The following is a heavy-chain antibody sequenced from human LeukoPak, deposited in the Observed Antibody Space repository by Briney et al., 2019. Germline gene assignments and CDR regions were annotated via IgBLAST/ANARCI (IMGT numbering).Heavy chain of an antibody. Sequence: ASVKVSCKASGYTFTSYYMHWVRQAPGQGLEWMGIINPSGGSTSYAQKFQGRVTMTRDTSTSTVYMELSSLRSEDTAVYYCARGPAYYYDSSGAKLDYWGQGTLVTVSS. CDR3: ARGPAYYYDSSGAKLDY. CDR2: INPSGGST. D-gene: IGHD3-22*01. J-gene: IGHJ4*02. CDR1: GYTFTSYY. V-gene: IGHV1-46*01.